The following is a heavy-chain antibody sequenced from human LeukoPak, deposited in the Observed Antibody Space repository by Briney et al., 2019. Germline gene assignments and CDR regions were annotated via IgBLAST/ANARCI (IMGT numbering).Heavy chain of an antibody. CDR3: ARRGGSSSRRSPIDY. J-gene: IGHJ4*02. CDR1: GFTFSDYW. CDR2: IKQDGSQR. Sequence: GGSLRLSCTASGFTFSDYWMTWVRQAPGKGPEWVANIKQDGSQRYYVDSVRGRFTISRDNAKNSLFLQMNGLRAEGTAVYYCARRGGSSSRRSPIDYWGQGTLVTVS. D-gene: IGHD6-6*01. V-gene: IGHV3-7*01.